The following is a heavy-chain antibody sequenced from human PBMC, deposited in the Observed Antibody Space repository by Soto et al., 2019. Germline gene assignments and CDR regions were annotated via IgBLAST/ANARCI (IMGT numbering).Heavy chain of an antibody. CDR1: GFTFSSYG. CDR2: ISYDGSNK. D-gene: IGHD3-10*01. CDR3: AKEGPFGSGSLLWFGESYFDY. J-gene: IGHJ4*02. Sequence: GGSLRLSCAASGFTFSSYGMHWVRQAPGKGLEWVAVISYDGSNKYYADSVKGRFTISRDNSKNTLYLQMNSLRAEDTAVYYCAKEGPFGSGSLLWFGESYFDYWGQGTLVTVSS. V-gene: IGHV3-30*18.